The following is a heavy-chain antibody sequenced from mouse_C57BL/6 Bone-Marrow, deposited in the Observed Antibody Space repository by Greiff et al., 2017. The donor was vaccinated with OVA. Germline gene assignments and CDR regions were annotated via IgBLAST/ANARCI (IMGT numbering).Heavy chain of an antibody. CDR3: ARGPLFMTTDWYCDV. CDR1: GYSITSDY. V-gene: IGHV3-8*01. CDR2: ISYSGST. D-gene: IGHD1-1*01. Sequence: EVKVEESGPGLAKPSQTLSLTCSVTGYSITSDYWNWIRKFPGNKLEYMGYISYSGSTYYNPSLKRRISITRDTSKNQYYLRLNSVTTEDTATYYCARGPLFMTTDWYCDVWGTGTTVTVSS. J-gene: IGHJ1*03.